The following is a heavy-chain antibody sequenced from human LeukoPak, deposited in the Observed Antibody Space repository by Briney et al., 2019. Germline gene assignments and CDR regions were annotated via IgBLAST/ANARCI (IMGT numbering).Heavy chain of an antibody. Sequence: PGGSLRLSCAASGFPFSTYTMNWVRQPPGKGLEWIGEINHSGSTNYNPSLKSRVTISVDTSKNQFSLKLTSVTAADTAVYYCARLNKPGWFDPWGQGTLVTVSS. CDR2: INHSGST. D-gene: IGHD1-14*01. CDR3: ARLNKPGWFDP. CDR1: GFPFSTYT. V-gene: IGHV4-34*01. J-gene: IGHJ5*02.